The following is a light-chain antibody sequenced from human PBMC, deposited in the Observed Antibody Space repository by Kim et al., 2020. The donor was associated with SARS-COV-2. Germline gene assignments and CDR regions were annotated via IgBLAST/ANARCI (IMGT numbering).Light chain of an antibody. V-gene: IGKV1-NL1*01. CDR1: LDIDDS. CDR3: QQYSTMPLS. J-gene: IGKJ4*01. CDR2: MAT. Sequence: SVGDTVTVTCRASLDIDDSLAWYQHKPGKAPKLLVYMATRLESGVPSRFRGSGSGKGFTLRITSLQPEDFGTYFCQQYSTMPLSFGGGTKLEI.